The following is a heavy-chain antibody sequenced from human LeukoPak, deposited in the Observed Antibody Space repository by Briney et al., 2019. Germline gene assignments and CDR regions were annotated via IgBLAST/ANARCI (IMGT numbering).Heavy chain of an antibody. CDR1: GFTFSSYW. V-gene: IGHV3-7*01. CDR3: ARERGAELKSYAFDI. CDR2: IKQDGSEK. D-gene: IGHD1-1*01. J-gene: IGHJ3*02. Sequence: GGSLRLSCAASGFTFSSYWMSWVRQAPGKGLEWVANIKQDGSEKYYVDSVKGRFTISRDNAKNSLYLQMNSLRAEDTAVYYCARERGAELKSYAFDIWGQGTMVTVSS.